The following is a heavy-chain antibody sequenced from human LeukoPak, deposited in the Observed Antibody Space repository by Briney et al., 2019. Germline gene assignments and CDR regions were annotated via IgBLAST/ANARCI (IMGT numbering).Heavy chain of an antibody. J-gene: IGHJ6*03. Sequence: GGSLRLSCTASGFTFGDYAMSWVRQAPGKGLEWVGFIRSKGYGGTTEYAASVKGRFTISRDDSKSMAYLQMKSLKTEDTAIYYCTRDGVVAAPPAHYYYMDVWGKGTTVTISS. CDR2: IRSKGYGGTT. V-gene: IGHV3-49*04. D-gene: IGHD2-15*01. CDR1: GFTFGDYA. CDR3: TRDGVVAAPPAHYYYMDV.